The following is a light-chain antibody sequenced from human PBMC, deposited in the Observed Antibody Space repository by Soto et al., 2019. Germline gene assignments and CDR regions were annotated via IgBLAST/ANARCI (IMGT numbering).Light chain of an antibody. CDR1: QSVSSK. CDR2: GAS. Sequence: EIVLTQSPGTLSVSPGERATLSCRASQSVSSKLAWYQQKPGQAPRLLFYGASTGATGIPARFSGSGSETEITLSICSLQSEDFAVYYCQQYNNWPGTFGQGTKVEIK. J-gene: IGKJ1*01. CDR3: QQYNNWPGT. V-gene: IGKV3-15*01.